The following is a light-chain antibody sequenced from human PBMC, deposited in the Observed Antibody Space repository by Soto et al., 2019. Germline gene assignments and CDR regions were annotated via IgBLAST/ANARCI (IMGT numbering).Light chain of an antibody. Sequence: QPVLTQSSSASASLGSSVKLTCTLSSGHSSYIIAWHQQQPGKAPRYLMKLEGSGSYNKGSGVPDRFSGSSSGADRYLTISNLQSADEADYYCETWDSNTWVFGGGTKVTVL. V-gene: IGLV4-60*03. CDR2: LEGSGSY. CDR3: ETWDSNTWV. J-gene: IGLJ3*02. CDR1: SGHSSYI.